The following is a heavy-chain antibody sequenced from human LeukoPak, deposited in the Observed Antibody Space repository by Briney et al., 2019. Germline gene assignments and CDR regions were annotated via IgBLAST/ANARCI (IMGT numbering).Heavy chain of an antibody. CDR1: GGSISSYY. D-gene: IGHD5-18*01. V-gene: IGHV4-59*12. CDR2: IYYSGST. CDR3: AKDQEWDSGYSYGSDY. Sequence: SETLSLTCTVSGGSISSYYWSWIRQPPGKGLEWIGYIYYSGSTNYNPSLKSRVTISVDTSKNQFSLKLSSVTAADTAVYYCAKDQEWDSGYSYGSDYWGQGTLVTVSS. J-gene: IGHJ4*02.